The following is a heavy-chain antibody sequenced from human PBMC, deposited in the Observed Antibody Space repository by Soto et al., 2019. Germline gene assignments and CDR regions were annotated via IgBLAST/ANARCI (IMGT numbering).Heavy chain of an antibody. Sequence: GSLILSCAASGFTSSSYSMNWVRQAPGKGLEWVSYISSSSSTIYYADSVKGRFTISRDNAKNSLYLQMNSLRDEDTAVYYCARDDNLENYYDSSGYLGYWGQGTLVTVSS. CDR1: GFTSSSYS. CDR3: ARDDNLENYYDSSGYLGY. V-gene: IGHV3-48*02. CDR2: ISSSSSTI. D-gene: IGHD3-22*01. J-gene: IGHJ4*02.